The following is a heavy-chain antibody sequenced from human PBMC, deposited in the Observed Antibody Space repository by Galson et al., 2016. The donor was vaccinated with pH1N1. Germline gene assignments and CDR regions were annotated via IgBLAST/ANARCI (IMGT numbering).Heavy chain of an antibody. Sequence: SVKVSCKAFGGTFSSYAITWVGQAPGQGLERMGGVIPVFGTTNYAPKFQGRVTITAGESMSTAYMELSSPKSEDTAVYYCARGEGCCSGNNCYCAFEIWGQGTMVIVSS. J-gene: IGHJ3*02. D-gene: IGHD2-15*01. CDR2: VIPVFGTT. CDR3: ARGEGCCSGNNCYCAFEI. V-gene: IGHV1-69*13. CDR1: GGTFSSYA.